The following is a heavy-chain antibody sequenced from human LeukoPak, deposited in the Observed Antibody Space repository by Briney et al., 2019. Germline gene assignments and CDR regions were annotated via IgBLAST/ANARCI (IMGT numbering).Heavy chain of an antibody. Sequence: GGSLRLSCAASGFTFSSYAMSWVRQAPGKGLEWVSAISGSGGSTYYADSVKGRFTISRDNAKNSLYLQMNSLRAEDTALYYCAKDMGYYDSSGLFDYWGQGTLVTVSS. CDR2: ISGSGGST. V-gene: IGHV3-23*01. D-gene: IGHD3-22*01. J-gene: IGHJ4*02. CDR3: AKDMGYYDSSGLFDY. CDR1: GFTFSSYA.